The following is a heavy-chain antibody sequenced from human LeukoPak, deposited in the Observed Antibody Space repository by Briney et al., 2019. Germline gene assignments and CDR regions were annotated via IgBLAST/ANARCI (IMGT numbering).Heavy chain of an antibody. CDR3: AKEGDYDFWSGYHTPLNYFDY. J-gene: IGHJ4*02. CDR1: GFTFSSYA. CDR2: ISGSGGST. Sequence: GGSLRLSCAASGFTFSSYAMSWVRQAPGKGLGWVSAISGSGGSTYYADSVKGRFTISRDNSKNTLYLQMNSLRAEDTAVYYCAKEGDYDFWSGYHTPLNYFDYWGQGTLVTVSS. V-gene: IGHV3-23*01. D-gene: IGHD3-3*01.